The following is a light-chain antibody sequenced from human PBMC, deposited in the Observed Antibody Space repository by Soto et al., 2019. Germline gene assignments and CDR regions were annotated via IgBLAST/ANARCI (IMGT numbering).Light chain of an antibody. CDR1: SGDVGGYDY. CDR2: QVS. CDR3: CSYTGGNSVV. J-gene: IGLJ2*01. V-gene: IGLV2-8*01. Sequence: QSALTQPPSASGSLGRSVTISCTGTSGDVGGYDYVSWYQQHPGKAPKLIIYQVSQRASGVPDRFSGSKSGNTASLTVSGLQAEDETDYYCCSYTGGNSVVFGGGTKLTVL.